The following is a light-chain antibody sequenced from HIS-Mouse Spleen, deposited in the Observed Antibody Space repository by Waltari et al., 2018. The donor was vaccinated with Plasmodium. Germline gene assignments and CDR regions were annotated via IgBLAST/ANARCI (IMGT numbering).Light chain of an antibody. V-gene: IGKV3-20*01. CDR2: GAS. CDR1: QSVSSSY. J-gene: IGKJ4*01. Sequence: EIVFTQSPGTLSLSPGERAPLPCRTSQSVSSSYLAWYQQTPGQDPRLLIYGASSRATGNPDRFRGSGSGTDFTLTISRLEAEDFAVYYCQQYGSSPLTFGGGTKVRSN. CDR3: QQYGSSPLT.